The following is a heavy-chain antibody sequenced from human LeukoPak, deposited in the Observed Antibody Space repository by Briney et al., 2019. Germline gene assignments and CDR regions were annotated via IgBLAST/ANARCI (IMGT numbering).Heavy chain of an antibody. Sequence: ASVKVSCKASGYTFTGYYMHWVRQAPGQGLEWMGRINPNSGGTNYAQKFQGRVTMTMDTSISTAYMELSRLRSDDTAVYYCARVCVRGAFDIWGQGTMVTVSS. D-gene: IGHD3-10*02. CDR2: INPNSGGT. J-gene: IGHJ3*02. V-gene: IGHV1-2*06. CDR1: GYTFTGYY. CDR3: ARVCVRGAFDI.